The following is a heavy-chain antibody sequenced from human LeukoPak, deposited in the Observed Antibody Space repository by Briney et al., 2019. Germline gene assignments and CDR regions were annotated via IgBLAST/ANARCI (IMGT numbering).Heavy chain of an antibody. CDR1: GYTFTSYG. D-gene: IGHD1-1*01. CDR2: ISAYNGNT. Sequence: ASVKVSCKASGYTFTSYGISWVRQAPGQGLEWMGWISAYNGNTNYAQKLQGRVTITADKSTSTAYMELSSLRSEDTAVYYCARTGTTQNYYYGMDVWGQGTTVTVSS. V-gene: IGHV1-18*01. CDR3: ARTGTTQNYYYGMDV. J-gene: IGHJ6*02.